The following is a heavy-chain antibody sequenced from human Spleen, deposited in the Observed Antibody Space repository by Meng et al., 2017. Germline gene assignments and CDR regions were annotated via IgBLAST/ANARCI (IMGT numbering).Heavy chain of an antibody. Sequence: GGSLRLSCAASGFTFSSYEMNWVRQAPGKGLEWVSGINWNGGSTGYADSVKGRFTISRDNAKNSLYLQMNSLRAEDTALYYCASLSIDGYNYKTPTDYWGQGTLVTVSS. V-gene: IGHV3-20*04. D-gene: IGHD5-24*01. CDR3: ASLSIDGYNYKTPTDY. CDR2: INWNGGST. J-gene: IGHJ4*02. CDR1: GFTFSSYE.